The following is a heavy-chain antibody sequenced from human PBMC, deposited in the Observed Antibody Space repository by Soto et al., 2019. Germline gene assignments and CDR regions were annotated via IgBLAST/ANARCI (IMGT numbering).Heavy chain of an antibody. D-gene: IGHD1-26*01. CDR2: IYPGDSDT. CDR1: GYSFASHW. V-gene: IGHV5-51*01. Sequence: GESLKISCKGSGYSFASHWVAWVRQMPEKGLEWIGTIYPGDSDTKYSSAFRGHVTISADTSVSTAYLQWRSLEATDSAIYYCARYSGSYWHYLDFWGQGTLVTV. J-gene: IGHJ4*02. CDR3: ARYSGSYWHYLDF.